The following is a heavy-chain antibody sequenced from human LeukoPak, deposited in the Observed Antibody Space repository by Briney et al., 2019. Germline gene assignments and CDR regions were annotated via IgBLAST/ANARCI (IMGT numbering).Heavy chain of an antibody. CDR1: GFTFSSYA. D-gene: IGHD2-21*01. J-gene: IGHJ4*02. Sequence: QPGGSLRLSCAASGFTFSSYAMSWVRQAPGKGLGWGSAISGSGGSTYYADSVKGRFTISRDNSKNTLYLQMNSLRAEDTAVYYCARDCGGDCYYDYWGQGTLVTVSS. V-gene: IGHV3-23*01. CDR3: ARDCGGDCYYDY. CDR2: ISGSGGST.